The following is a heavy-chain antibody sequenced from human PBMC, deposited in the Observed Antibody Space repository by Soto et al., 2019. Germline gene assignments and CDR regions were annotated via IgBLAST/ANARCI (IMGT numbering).Heavy chain of an antibody. Sequence: QVQLVQSGAEVKKPGTSVKVSCTASGYTFSSHGISWVRQAPGQGLQWIGWVSGDNGNTNYAQSLQGRVTMTTDTSTNTGHMELRSLRSDDTAVYYCARERTRGFDPWGQGTLVTVSS. CDR1: GYTFSSHG. CDR3: ARERTRGFDP. CDR2: VSGDNGNT. J-gene: IGHJ5*02. V-gene: IGHV1-18*01.